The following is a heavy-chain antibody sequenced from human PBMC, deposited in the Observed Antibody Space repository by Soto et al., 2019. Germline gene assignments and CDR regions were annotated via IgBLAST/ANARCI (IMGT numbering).Heavy chain of an antibody. J-gene: IGHJ5*02. Sequence: SETLSLTCTVSGGSISSGDYYWSWIRQPPGKGLEWIGYIYYSGSTYYNPSLKSRVTISVDTSKNQFSLKLSSVTAADTAVYYCARGYGDYDRGVVWFDPWGQGTLVTVSS. CDR3: ARGYGDYDRGVVWFDP. CDR1: GGSISSGDYY. D-gene: IGHD4-17*01. CDR2: IYYSGST. V-gene: IGHV4-30-4*01.